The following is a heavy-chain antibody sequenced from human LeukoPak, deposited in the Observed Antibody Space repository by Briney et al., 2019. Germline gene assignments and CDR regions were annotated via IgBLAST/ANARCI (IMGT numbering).Heavy chain of an antibody. CDR1: GFTFSSYW. D-gene: IGHD2-15*01. Sequence: PGGSLRLSCAASGFTFSSYWMSWVRQAPGKGLEWVANIKQDGSEKYYVDSVKGRFTISRDNAKNSLYLQMNSLRAEDTAVYYCARDVEYCSGGSCYSTTGAQDYFDYWGQGTLVTVSS. V-gene: IGHV3-7*04. J-gene: IGHJ4*02. CDR3: ARDVEYCSGGSCYSTTGAQDYFDY. CDR2: IKQDGSEK.